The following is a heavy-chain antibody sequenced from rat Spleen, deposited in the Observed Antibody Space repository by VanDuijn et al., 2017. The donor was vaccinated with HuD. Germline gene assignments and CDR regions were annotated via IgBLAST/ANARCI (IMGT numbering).Heavy chain of an antibody. J-gene: IGHJ3*01. V-gene: IGHV5-29*01. D-gene: IGHD4-3*01. Sequence: EVQLVESGGGLVQPGKSLKLSCAASGFTFSDYGMAWVRQAPTKGLEWVATISYGDSSGHSSTYYRDSVKGRFTISRDNAKSTLSLQMDSLRSEDTATFYCARQDTSGYSNWFAYWGQGTLVTVSS. CDR2: ISYGDSSGHSST. CDR3: ARQDTSGYSNWFAY. CDR1: GFTFSDYG.